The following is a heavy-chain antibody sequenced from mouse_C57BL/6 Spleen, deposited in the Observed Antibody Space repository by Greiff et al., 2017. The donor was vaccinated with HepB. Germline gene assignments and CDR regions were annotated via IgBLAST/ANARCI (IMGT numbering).Heavy chain of an antibody. CDR2: INPSTGGT. J-gene: IGHJ3*01. D-gene: IGHD5-2*01. V-gene: IGHV1-42*01. CDR3: ARANKAY. CDR1: GYSFTGYY. Sequence: EVQLQQSGPELVKPGASVKISCKASGYSFTGYYMNWVKQSPEKSLEWIGEINPSTGGTTYNQKFKAKATLTVDKSSSTAYMQLKSLTSEDSAVYYCARANKAYWGQGTLVTVSA.